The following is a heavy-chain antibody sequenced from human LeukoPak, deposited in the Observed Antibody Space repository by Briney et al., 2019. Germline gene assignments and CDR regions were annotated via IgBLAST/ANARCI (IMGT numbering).Heavy chain of an antibody. CDR2: IYYSGST. D-gene: IGHD3-22*01. CDR1: GGSISSYY. V-gene: IGHV4-59*12. J-gene: IGHJ4*02. Sequence: PSETLSLTCTVSGGSISSYYWSWIRQPPGKGLEWIGYIYYSGSTNYNPSLKSRVTISVDTSKNQFSLKLSSVTAADTAVYYCARDAGSSGYYPINYFDYWGQGTLVTVSS. CDR3: ARDAGSSGYYPINYFDY.